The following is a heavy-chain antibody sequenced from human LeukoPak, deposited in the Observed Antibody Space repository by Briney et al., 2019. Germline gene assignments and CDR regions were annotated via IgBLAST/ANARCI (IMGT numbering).Heavy chain of an antibody. V-gene: IGHV3-30-3*01. D-gene: IGHD5-12*01. Sequence: GGSLRLSCAASGFTFSSYAMHWVRQAPGKGLEGVAVISYDGSNKYYADSVKGRFTISRDNSKNTLYLQMNSLGAEDTAVYYCARDRGQWLAFDYWGQGTLVTVSS. CDR2: ISYDGSNK. CDR3: ARDRGQWLAFDY. J-gene: IGHJ4*02. CDR1: GFTFSSYA.